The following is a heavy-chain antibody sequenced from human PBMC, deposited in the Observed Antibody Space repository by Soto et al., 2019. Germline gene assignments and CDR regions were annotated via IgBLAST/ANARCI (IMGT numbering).Heavy chain of an antibody. CDR3: ARGRSWGARDFDN. D-gene: IGHD3-16*01. J-gene: IGHJ4*02. Sequence: QVQLVPSGGEVTRPGASVRVSCKASGYTVNSYGISWVRQAPGQGLEWMGWISSYNGHTDYARKFQGRVAMTTDISTNTVSMELRDLRSDDTAVYYCARGRSWGARDFDNWCQGTLVNVSS. V-gene: IGHV1-18*01. CDR1: GYTVNSYG. CDR2: ISSYNGHT.